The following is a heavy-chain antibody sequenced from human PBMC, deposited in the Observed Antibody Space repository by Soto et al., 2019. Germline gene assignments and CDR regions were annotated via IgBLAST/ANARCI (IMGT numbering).Heavy chain of an antibody. Sequence: QVQLQESGPGLVKPSQTLSLTCTFSGGSISSGGYYWSWIRQHPGKGLEWIGYIYYSGSTYYNPSLKSRVTISVDTSKNQFSLKLSSVTAADTAVYYCARDPASYYYGSGSPEYYFDYWGQGTLVTVSS. CDR1: GGSISSGGYY. D-gene: IGHD3-10*01. V-gene: IGHV4-31*03. J-gene: IGHJ4*02. CDR3: ARDPASYYYGSGSPEYYFDY. CDR2: IYYSGST.